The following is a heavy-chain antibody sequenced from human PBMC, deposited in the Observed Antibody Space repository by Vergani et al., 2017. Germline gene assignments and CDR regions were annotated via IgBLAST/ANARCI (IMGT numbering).Heavy chain of an antibody. D-gene: IGHD5-18*01. CDR3: AREAGYSYGEDQYAFDI. Sequence: QVQLVESGGGVVQPGRSLRLSCAASGFIFSTYGIHWVRQAPGKGLEWVALTSYDGSNKFYADSVKGRFTISRDNSNNTVYLQMNSLRADDTAVYYCAREAGYSYGEDQYAFDIWGQGTMVTVSS. CDR2: TSYDGSNK. V-gene: IGHV3-30*03. J-gene: IGHJ3*02. CDR1: GFIFSTYG.